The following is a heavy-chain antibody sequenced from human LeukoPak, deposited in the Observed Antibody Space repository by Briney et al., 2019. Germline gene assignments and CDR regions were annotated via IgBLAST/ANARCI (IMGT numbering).Heavy chain of an antibody. J-gene: IGHJ4*02. D-gene: IGHD6-13*01. V-gene: IGHV3-9*01. CDR3: AKDKRYSSSWYYFDY. CDR2: ISWNSGSI. Sequence: PGGSLRLSCAASGFTFSSYWMSWVRQAPGKGLEWVSGISWNSGSIGYADSVKGRFTISRDNAKNSLYLQMNSPRAEDTALYYCAKDKRYSSSWYYFDYWGQGTLVTVSS. CDR1: GFTFSSYW.